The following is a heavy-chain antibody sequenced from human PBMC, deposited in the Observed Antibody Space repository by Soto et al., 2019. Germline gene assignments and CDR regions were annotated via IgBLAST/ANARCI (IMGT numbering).Heavy chain of an antibody. CDR1: GYTFTDYY. CDR3: AREFALQPLVNSGSLHYDS. Sequence: QVRLVQSGADVKKPGASVKVSCQASGYTFTDYYLHWVRQVPGQGLEWMGWINPNSGGTKYVHAFQGRVTMTRDTSSSTAYMEVRGLRYADTAIYYCAREFALQPLVNSGSLHYDSRGHGTLVTGSS. CDR2: INPNSGGT. J-gene: IGHJ5*01. V-gene: IGHV1-2*07. D-gene: IGHD1-26*01.